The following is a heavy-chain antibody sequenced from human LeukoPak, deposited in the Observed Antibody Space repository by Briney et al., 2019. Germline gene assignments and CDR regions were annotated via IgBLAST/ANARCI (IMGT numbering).Heavy chain of an antibody. CDR1: GFTFSSSA. V-gene: IGHV3-23*01. Sequence: PGGSLRLSCAASGFTFSSSAMNWVRQAPGKGLEWVSAISGSGGSTYYADSVKGRFTISRDNSKNTLYLQMNSLRAEDTAVYYCAKDSYDSSGYDDYWGQGTLVTVSS. CDR3: AKDSYDSSGYDDY. J-gene: IGHJ4*02. D-gene: IGHD3-22*01. CDR2: ISGSGGST.